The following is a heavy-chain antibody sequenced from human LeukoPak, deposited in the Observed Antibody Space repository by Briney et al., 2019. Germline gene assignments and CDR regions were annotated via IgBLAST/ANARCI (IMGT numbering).Heavy chain of an antibody. J-gene: IGHJ4*02. CDR3: ARDGRGRQDY. D-gene: IGHD1-26*01. Sequence: SETLSLTCTVSGGSISSYYWSWIRQPPGKGLEWIGYIYYSGSTYYNPSLKSRVTISVDTSKNQFSLKLSSVTAADTAVYYCARDGRGRQDYWGQGTLVTVSS. CDR2: IYYSGST. CDR1: GGSISSYY. V-gene: IGHV4-59*12.